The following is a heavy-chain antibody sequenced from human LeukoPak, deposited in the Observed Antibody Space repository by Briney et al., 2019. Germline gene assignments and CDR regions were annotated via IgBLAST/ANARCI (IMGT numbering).Heavy chain of an antibody. CDR3: AKDSSGSGYPT. V-gene: IGHV3-33*06. CDR1: GFTFSSYG. CDR2: IWYDGSNK. Sequence: GGSLRLSCAASGFTFSSYGMHWVSQAPGKGLEWVAVIWYDGSNKYYADSVKGRFTISRDNSKNTLYLQMNSLRAEDTAVYYCAKDSSGSGYPTWGQGTLVTVSS. D-gene: IGHD3-22*01. J-gene: IGHJ5*02.